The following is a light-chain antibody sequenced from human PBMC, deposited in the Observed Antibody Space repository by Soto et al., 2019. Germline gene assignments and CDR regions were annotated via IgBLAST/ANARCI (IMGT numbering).Light chain of an antibody. CDR3: QQYGSSRT. Sequence: EILMTQSPATLSVSPGERATLSCRASQSVSSNLAWYQQKPGQAPRLLIYGASTRATGIPARLSGSGSGTDFTLPIRRLEPEDFAVYYCQQYGSSRTFGQGTKVDI. CDR2: GAS. V-gene: IGKV3-15*01. J-gene: IGKJ1*01. CDR1: QSVSSN.